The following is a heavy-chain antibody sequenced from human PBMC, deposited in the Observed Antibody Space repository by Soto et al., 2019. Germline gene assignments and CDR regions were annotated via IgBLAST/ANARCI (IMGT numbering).Heavy chain of an antibody. J-gene: IGHJ4*02. D-gene: IGHD3-10*01. CDR3: ARGVRGEYRKDY. CDR1: GFTFSDYW. CDR2: IKGDEVTT. V-gene: IGHV3-74*01. Sequence: PGGSLRLSCAASGFTFSDYWIHWVRQAPGKGLVWVSRIKGDEVTTNYADSVRGRFTISRDNAKNTVYLQMNSLRAEDTAVYYCARGVRGEYRKDYWGQGTLVTVS.